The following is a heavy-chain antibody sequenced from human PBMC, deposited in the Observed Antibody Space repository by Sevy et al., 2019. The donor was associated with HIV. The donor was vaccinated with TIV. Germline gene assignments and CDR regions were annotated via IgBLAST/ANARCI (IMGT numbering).Heavy chain of an antibody. Sequence: GGSLRLSCAVSGMTFSTYNMNWVRQAPGKGLEWISYISTDSTTKYYADSVKGRFTISRDNAKNSLYLQMNSLRDEDTAVYYCARDRVPEFDYWGQGSMVPVSS. CDR1: GMTFSTYN. CDR3: ARDRVPEFDY. V-gene: IGHV3-48*02. CDR2: ISTDSTTK. D-gene: IGHD3-10*01. J-gene: IGHJ4*02.